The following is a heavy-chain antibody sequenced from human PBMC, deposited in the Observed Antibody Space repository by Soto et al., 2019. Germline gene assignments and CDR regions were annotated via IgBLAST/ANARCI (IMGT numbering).Heavy chain of an antibody. CDR3: ARGVSSSQKRFYYGMDV. J-gene: IGHJ6*02. D-gene: IGHD6-6*01. Sequence: LSLTCTVSGGSIRSGGYSWSWIRQSPGKGLEWIGYVYHSGSTYYSSSLKSRVTISVDMSKNQISLKLTSVTAADTAVYYCARGVSSSQKRFYYGMDVWGQGTTVTVSS. CDR2: VYHSGST. V-gene: IGHV4-30-2*06. CDR1: GGSIRSGGYS.